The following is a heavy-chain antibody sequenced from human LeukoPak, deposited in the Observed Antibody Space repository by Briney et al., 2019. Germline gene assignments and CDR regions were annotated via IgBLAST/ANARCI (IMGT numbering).Heavy chain of an antibody. J-gene: IGHJ6*03. Sequence: PSETLSLTCTVSGGSISSYYWSWIRQPAGKGLEWIGRIYTSGSTNYNPSFKSRVTMSVDTSKNQFSLKLSSVTAADTAVYYCARDRQDRYYYYYMDVWGKGTTVTVSS. CDR1: GGSISSYY. CDR3: ARDRQDRYYYYYMDV. CDR2: IYTSGST. V-gene: IGHV4-4*07.